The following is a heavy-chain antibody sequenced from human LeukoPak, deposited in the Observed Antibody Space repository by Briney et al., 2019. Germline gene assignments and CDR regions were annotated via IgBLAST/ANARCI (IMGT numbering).Heavy chain of an antibody. V-gene: IGHV3-23*01. D-gene: IGHD1-26*01. CDR2: ISGSGGST. CDR1: GFTFGSYA. J-gene: IGHJ4*02. Sequence: ASLRLSCAASGFTFGSYAMSWVRQAPGKGLEWVSAISGSGGSTYYADSVKGRFTISRDNSKNTLYLQMNSLRAEDTAAYYCAKGGIVGATTGGDIDYWGQGTLVTVSS. CDR3: AKGGIVGATTGGDIDY.